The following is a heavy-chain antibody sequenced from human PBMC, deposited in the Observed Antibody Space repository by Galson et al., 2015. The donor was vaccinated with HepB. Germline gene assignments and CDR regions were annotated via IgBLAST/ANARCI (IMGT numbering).Heavy chain of an antibody. Sequence: SLRLSCAASGFNFAHCGMHWVRQAPGKGLEWVSFVSNDGSKKYYADSVKGRFTISRDNSQNTVSLQLNSLRLEDSGFYYCAKDGRWRSAAGDHFHHWGQGALVAVSS. CDR1: GFNFAHCG. CDR2: VSNDGSKK. V-gene: IGHV3-30*18. CDR3: AKDGRWRSAAGDHFHH. J-gene: IGHJ4*02. D-gene: IGHD6-13*01.